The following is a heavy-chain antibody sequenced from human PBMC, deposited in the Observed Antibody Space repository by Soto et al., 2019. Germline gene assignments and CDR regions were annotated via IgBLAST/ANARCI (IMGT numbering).Heavy chain of an antibody. D-gene: IGHD3-9*01. V-gene: IGHV4-59*01. Sequence: SETLSLTCTVSGGFIISDYWIWIRQPPGQGLEWIGYIYYSGSTNYNTSLRSRVTISLDTSKKQFSLKLISVTAADTAVYYCARDILTGRMGMDVWGQGTTVT. CDR3: ARDILTGRMGMDV. CDR2: IYYSGST. J-gene: IGHJ6*02. CDR1: GGFIISDY.